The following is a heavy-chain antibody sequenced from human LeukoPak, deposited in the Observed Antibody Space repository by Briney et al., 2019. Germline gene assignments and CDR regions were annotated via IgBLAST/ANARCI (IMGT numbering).Heavy chain of an antibody. V-gene: IGHV3-30-3*01. CDR1: GFTFSSYW. D-gene: IGHD2-2*01. J-gene: IGHJ4*02. Sequence: GGSLRLSCAASGFTFSSYWMHWVRQAPGKGLEWVAVISYDGSNKYYADSVKGRFTISRDNSKNTLYLQMNSLRAEDTAVYYCVCSSTSRAIGYWGQGTLVTVSS. CDR2: ISYDGSNK. CDR3: VCSSTSRAIGY.